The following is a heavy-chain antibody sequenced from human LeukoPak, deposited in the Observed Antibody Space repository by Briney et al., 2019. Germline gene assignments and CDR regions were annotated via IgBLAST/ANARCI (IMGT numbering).Heavy chain of an antibody. Sequence: SETLSLTCSVSGGSISDYYWSWIRQPPGKGLEWIGCIYYSGSPNYNPSLKSRVTTSVDSSKNQFSLKLSSVTAADTAVYHCARHYVSGSYYSHFDYWGQGALVAVSS. D-gene: IGHD3-10*01. CDR3: ARHYVSGSYYSHFDY. CDR1: GGSISDYY. J-gene: IGHJ4*02. V-gene: IGHV4-59*01. CDR2: IYYSGSP.